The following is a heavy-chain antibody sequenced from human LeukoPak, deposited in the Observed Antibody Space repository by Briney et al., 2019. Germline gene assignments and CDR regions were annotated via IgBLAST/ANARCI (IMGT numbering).Heavy chain of an antibody. CDR3: ARDQGYYGSGIAY. Sequence: GGSLRLSCAASGFTFSSHSMNWVRQAPGKGLEWVSSISSSSSYIYYADSVKGRFTISRDNAKNSLYLQMNSLRAEDTAVYYCARDQGYYGSGIAYWGQGTLVTVSS. CDR2: ISSSSSYI. CDR1: GFTFSSHS. V-gene: IGHV3-21*01. D-gene: IGHD3-10*01. J-gene: IGHJ4*02.